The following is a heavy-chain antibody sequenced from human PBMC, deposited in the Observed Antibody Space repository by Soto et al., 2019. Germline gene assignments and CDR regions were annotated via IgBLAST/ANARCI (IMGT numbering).Heavy chain of an antibody. V-gene: IGHV3-30*18. CDR2: ISYDGSNK. Sequence: GGSLRLSCAASGFTFSSYGMHWVRQAPGKGLEWVAVISYDGSNKYYADSVKGRFTISRDNSKNTLYLQMNSLRDEDTAMYYCAKKFHGPVAAGPAHWGQGTLVTVSS. CDR3: AKKFHGPVAAGPAH. J-gene: IGHJ4*02. CDR1: GFTFSSYG. D-gene: IGHD6-13*01.